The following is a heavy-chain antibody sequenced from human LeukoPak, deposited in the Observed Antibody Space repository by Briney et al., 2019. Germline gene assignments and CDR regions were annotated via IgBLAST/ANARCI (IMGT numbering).Heavy chain of an antibody. CDR2: ISYDGSNK. CDR1: GFTFSSYG. J-gene: IGHJ6*02. Sequence: PGGSLRLSCATSGFTFSSYGMHWVRQAPGKGLEWVAVISYDGSNKYYADSVKGRFTISRDNSKNTLYLQMNSQRAEDTAVYYCAKDRGYGSGSRYYYYYGMDVWGQGTTVTVSS. D-gene: IGHD3-10*01. CDR3: AKDRGYGSGSRYYYYYGMDV. V-gene: IGHV3-30*18.